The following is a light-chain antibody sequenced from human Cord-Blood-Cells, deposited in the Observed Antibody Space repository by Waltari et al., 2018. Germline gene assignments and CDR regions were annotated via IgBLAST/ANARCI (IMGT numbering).Light chain of an antibody. J-gene: IGLJ7*01. V-gene: IGLV3-1*01. CDR1: TLGDKY. CDR3: QAWDSSLAV. Sequence: SYELPQPPSVSVSPGQTASITCSGDTLGDKYACWYQQKPGQSPVLVIYQDSKGPSGIPGRFSGSNSGNTATLTISGTQAMDEADYYCQAWDSSLAVFGGGTQLTVL. CDR2: QDS.